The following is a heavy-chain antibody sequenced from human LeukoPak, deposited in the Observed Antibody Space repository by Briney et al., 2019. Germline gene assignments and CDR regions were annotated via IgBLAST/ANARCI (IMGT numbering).Heavy chain of an antibody. Sequence: PGGSLRLSCAAYGFSFSSYSMNWVRQAPGKGLEWVSSISSSSSDIYYADSVKGRFTISRDNAKNSLYLQMNSLRAEDTAVYYCAKDLWDCSGGSCTKDPWGQGTLVTVSS. CDR1: GFSFSSYS. V-gene: IGHV3-21*01. CDR3: AKDLWDCSGGSCTKDP. CDR2: ISSSSSDI. D-gene: IGHD2-15*01. J-gene: IGHJ5*02.